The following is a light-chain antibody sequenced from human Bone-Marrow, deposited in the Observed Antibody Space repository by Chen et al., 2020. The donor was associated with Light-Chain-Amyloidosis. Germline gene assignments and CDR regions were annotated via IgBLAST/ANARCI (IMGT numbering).Light chain of an antibody. CDR1: QAVDNN. CDR3: QQRSNWPPYT. CDR2: DAS. V-gene: IGKV3-11*01. Sequence: EIVLTQSPATMTLSPGKGVTHSCMASQAVDNNLAWYQQKPGQAPRLLNFDASKRASGVPARFSGSGSGTDFTLTISSLEPEDFAVYYCQQRSNWPPYTFGQGTKLEIK. J-gene: IGKJ2*01.